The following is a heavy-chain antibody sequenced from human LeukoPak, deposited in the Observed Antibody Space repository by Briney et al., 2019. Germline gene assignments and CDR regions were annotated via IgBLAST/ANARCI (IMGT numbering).Heavy chain of an antibody. Sequence: ASVKVSCKASGYTFTSYGISWVRQAPGQGLEWMGWISAYNGNTNYAQKRQGRVTITTDRSTSTAYMELRSLRSDDTAVYYCARDVRRGYDFRGGSWFDPWGQGTLVTVSS. V-gene: IGHV1-18*01. CDR3: ARDVRRGYDFRGGSWFDP. D-gene: IGHD5-12*01. CDR2: ISAYNGNT. J-gene: IGHJ5*02. CDR1: GYTFTSYG.